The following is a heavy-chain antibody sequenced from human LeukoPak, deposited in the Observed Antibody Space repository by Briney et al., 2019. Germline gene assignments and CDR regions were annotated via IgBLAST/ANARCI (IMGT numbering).Heavy chain of an antibody. D-gene: IGHD1-26*01. V-gene: IGHV3-23*01. Sequence: GGSLRLSCGASGFTFSSYAMTWVRQAPGKGLGWVSAIGDGGGSINYADSVKGRFTISRDNSKNTLYLQLNILRAEDTAVYFCAKGRGSPYCLDYWGQGTLVTVSS. J-gene: IGHJ4*02. CDR1: GFTFSSYA. CDR2: IGDGGGSI. CDR3: AKGRGSPYCLDY.